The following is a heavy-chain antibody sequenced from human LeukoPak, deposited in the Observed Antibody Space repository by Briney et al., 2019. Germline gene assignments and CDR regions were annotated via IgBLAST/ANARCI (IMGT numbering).Heavy chain of an antibody. Sequence: SETLSLTCAVYGGSYRGYHWRCIRQPTGKGLEWIGEINHSGSTNYNPSLNRGVTISVVTSKNQFSLMLSSVTAADTAVYYCARGPKIAAASSNSDAFDIWGQGTMVTVSS. CDR1: GGSYRGYH. CDR3: ARGPKIAAASSNSDAFDI. CDR2: INHSGST. V-gene: IGHV4-34*01. J-gene: IGHJ3*02. D-gene: IGHD6-13*01.